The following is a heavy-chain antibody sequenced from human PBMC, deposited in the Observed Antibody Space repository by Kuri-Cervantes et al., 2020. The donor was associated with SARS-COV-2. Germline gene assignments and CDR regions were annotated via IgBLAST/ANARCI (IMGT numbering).Heavy chain of an antibody. CDR2: ISGSGTSA. CDR3: ANTYYYDSSGSYYKRPLHY. CDR1: GFNFRSYA. J-gene: IGHJ4*02. Sequence: GESLKISCAASGFNFRSYAMTWVRQAPGKGLEWVSAISGSGTSAYYADSVKGRFTISRDNSKNMLYLHMNSLRAEDTAVYFCANTYYYDSSGSYYKRPLHYWGQGTLVTVSS. D-gene: IGHD3-22*01. V-gene: IGHV3-23*01.